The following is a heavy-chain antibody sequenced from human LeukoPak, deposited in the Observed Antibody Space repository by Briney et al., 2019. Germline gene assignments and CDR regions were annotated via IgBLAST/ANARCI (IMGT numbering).Heavy chain of an antibody. Sequence: ASVKVSCKASGFTFTSYDINWVRQASGQGLEWMGWMNPQNGNTGYAQKLQGRVTMTRDTSISTAYMELRGLRSDDTAVYYCVRDGEGVAISVNYWFDPWGQGTLVTVSS. CDR1: GFTFTSYD. J-gene: IGHJ5*02. D-gene: IGHD3-10*01. CDR3: VRDGEGVAISVNYWFDP. CDR2: MNPQNGNT. V-gene: IGHV1-8*01.